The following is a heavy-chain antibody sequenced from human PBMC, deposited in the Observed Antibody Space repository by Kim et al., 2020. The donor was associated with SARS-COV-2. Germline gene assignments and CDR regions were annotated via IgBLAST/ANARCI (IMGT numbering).Heavy chain of an antibody. D-gene: IGHD3-3*01. V-gene: IGHV3-30-3*01. Sequence: GGSLRLSCAASGFTFSSYAMHWVRQAPGKGLEWVAVISYDGSNKYYADSVKGRFTISRDNSKNTLYLQMNSLRAEDTAVYYCARDPRPYYDFWSGLYYFDYWGQGTLVTVSS. CDR1: GFTFSSYA. CDR2: ISYDGSNK. J-gene: IGHJ4*02. CDR3: ARDPRPYYDFWSGLYYFDY.